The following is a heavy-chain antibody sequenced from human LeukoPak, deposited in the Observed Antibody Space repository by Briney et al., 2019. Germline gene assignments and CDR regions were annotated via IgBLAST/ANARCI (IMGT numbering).Heavy chain of an antibody. D-gene: IGHD3-10*01. CDR1: GGTFSSYA. V-gene: IGHV1-69*04. CDR3: ARGYYGSGSYALDY. J-gene: IGHJ4*02. Sequence: SVKVSCKASGGTFSSYAISWVRQAPGQGLEWMGRIIPILGIANYAQKFRGRVTITADKSTSTAYMELSSLRSEDTAVYYCARGYYGSGSYALDYWGQGTLVTVSS. CDR2: IIPILGIA.